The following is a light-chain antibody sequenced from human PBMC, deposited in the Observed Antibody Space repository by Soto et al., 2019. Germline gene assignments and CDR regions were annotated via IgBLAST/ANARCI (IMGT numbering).Light chain of an antibody. J-gene: IGKJ4*01. CDR2: GAS. V-gene: IGKV3-15*01. CDR1: QSVSSN. Sequence: EIVLTQSPGTLSLSPGERATLSCRASQSVSSNLAWYQQKPGQAPRLLIYGASTRATGIPARFSGSGSGTEFTLTISSLQPEDFATYYCQQSYSTPYFSFGGGTKVDNK. CDR3: QQSYSTPYFS.